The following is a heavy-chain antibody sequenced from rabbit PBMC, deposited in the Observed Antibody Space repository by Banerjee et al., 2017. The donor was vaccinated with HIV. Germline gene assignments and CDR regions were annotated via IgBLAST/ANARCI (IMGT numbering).Heavy chain of an antibody. D-gene: IGHD8-1*01. J-gene: IGHJ4*01. Sequence: QQQLEESGGGWAKPEGSLTLTCKASESAFRSYNSRCWFRQAPGKGLELIACIYTSSGSTWYASWVNGRFTISRSTSLNTVDLKMTSLTAADTATYFCARDAGTTYYSGYFNLWGQGTLVTVS. CDR2: IYTSSGST. CDR1: ESAFRSYNS. CDR3: ARDAGTTYYSGYFNL. V-gene: IGHV1S43*01.